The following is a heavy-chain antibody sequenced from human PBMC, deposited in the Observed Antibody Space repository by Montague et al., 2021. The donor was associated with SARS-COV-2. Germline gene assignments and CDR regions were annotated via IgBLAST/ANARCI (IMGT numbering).Heavy chain of an antibody. CDR3: ARGRGSYRSDFDY. V-gene: IGHV3-30-3*01. Sequence: SLRLSCAASGFTFSSYAMHWVRQAPVKGLEWVAVISYDGSNKYYADSVKGRFTISRDNSKNTLYPQMNSLRAEDTAVYYCARGRGSYRSDFDYWGQGTLVTVSS. CDR1: GFTFSSYA. CDR2: ISYDGSNK. D-gene: IGHD3-16*02. J-gene: IGHJ4*02.